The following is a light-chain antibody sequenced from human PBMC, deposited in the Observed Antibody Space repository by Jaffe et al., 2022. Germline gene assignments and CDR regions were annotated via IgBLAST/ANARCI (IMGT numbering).Light chain of an antibody. CDR3: QQSGSSPQT. Sequence: EIVLTQSPGTLSLSPGERATLSCRASQTVSSDYLAWFQHKPGQAPRLLIYGTSTRATGIPARFSGSGSGTDFTLTISSLEPEDFGMYYCQQSGSSPQTFGQGTKVETK. J-gene: IGKJ1*01. CDR1: QTVSSDY. CDR2: GTS. V-gene: IGKV3-20*01.